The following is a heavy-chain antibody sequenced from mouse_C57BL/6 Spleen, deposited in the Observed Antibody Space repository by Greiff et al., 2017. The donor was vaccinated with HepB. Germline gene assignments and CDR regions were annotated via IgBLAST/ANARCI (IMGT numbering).Heavy chain of an antibody. J-gene: IGHJ3*01. V-gene: IGHV1-20*01. CDR1: GYSFTGYF. CDR3: AREERLLRFFAY. CDR2: INPYNGDT. Sequence: VQLQQSGPELVKPGDSVKISCKASGYSFTGYFMNWVMQSHGKSLEWIGRINPYNGDTFYNQKFKGKATLTVDKSSSTAHMELRSLTSEDSAVYYCAREERLLRFFAYWGQGTLVTVSA. D-gene: IGHD1-1*01.